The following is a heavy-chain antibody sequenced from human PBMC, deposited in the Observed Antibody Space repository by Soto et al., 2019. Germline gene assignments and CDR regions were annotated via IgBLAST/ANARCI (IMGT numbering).Heavy chain of an antibody. CDR3: ARFNWYFDL. CDR1: GGSIRSSSYYY. Sequence: SETLSLTCTVSGGSIRSSSYYYWAWIRQPPGKGLKWIGSINYSGSTYYNPSLKSQVTISVDTSKNQFSLRLSYVTAADTAVYYCARFNWYFDLWGRGTLVTVSS. CDR2: INYSGST. J-gene: IGHJ2*01. V-gene: IGHV4-39*01.